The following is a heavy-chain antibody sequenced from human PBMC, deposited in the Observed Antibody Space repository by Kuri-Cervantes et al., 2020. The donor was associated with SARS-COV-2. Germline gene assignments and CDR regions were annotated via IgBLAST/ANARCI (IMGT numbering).Heavy chain of an antibody. J-gene: IGHJ5*02. CDR1: GGSISSGGCY. D-gene: IGHD6-13*01. V-gene: IGHV4-30-2*01. Sequence: LRLSCTVSGGSISSGGCYWSWIRQPPGKGLEWIGYIYHSGSTYYNPSLKSRVTISVDRSKNQFSLKLSSVTAADTAVYYCARARIAAAGYNWFDPWGQGTLVTVSS. CDR2: IYHSGST. CDR3: ARARIAAAGYNWFDP.